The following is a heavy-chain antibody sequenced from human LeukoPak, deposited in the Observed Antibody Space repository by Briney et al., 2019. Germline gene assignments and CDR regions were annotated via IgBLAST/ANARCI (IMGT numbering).Heavy chain of an antibody. Sequence: SETLSLTCAVYGGSFSGYYWSWIRQPPGKGLEWIGEINHSGSTNYNPSLKSRVTISVDTSKNQFSLELSSVTAADTAVYYCARSPGYRRNYFDYWGQGTLVTVSS. CDR1: GGSFSGYY. D-gene: IGHD5-12*01. CDR2: INHSGST. V-gene: IGHV4-34*01. J-gene: IGHJ4*02. CDR3: ARSPGYRRNYFDY.